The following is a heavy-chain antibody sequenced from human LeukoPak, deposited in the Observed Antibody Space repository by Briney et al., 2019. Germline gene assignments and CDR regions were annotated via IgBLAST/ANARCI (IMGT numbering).Heavy chain of an antibody. Sequence: SGGSLRLSCAASGFTFSSYAMSWVRQAPGKGLEWVSAISGSGGSTYYADSVKGRFTISRDNSKNTLYLQMNSLRAEDTAVYYCAKLIRYYDILSPPEYWGQGTLVTVSS. D-gene: IGHD3-9*01. CDR2: ISGSGGST. J-gene: IGHJ4*02. CDR3: AKLIRYYDILSPPEY. CDR1: GFTFSSYA. V-gene: IGHV3-23*01.